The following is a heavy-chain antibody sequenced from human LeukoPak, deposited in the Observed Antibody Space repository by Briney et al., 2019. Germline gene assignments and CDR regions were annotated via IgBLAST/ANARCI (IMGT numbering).Heavy chain of an antibody. V-gene: IGHV3-23*01. J-gene: IGHJ4*02. CDR1: GFTLSSYA. CDR2: TSSSDSGK. D-gene: IGHD3-22*01. Sequence: PGGSLRLSCVVSGFTLSSYAMSWVRQAPGKGLEWVAATSSSDSGKYHADSVRGRFTISRDNSKNTVYLQMNSLRAEDTAIYYCAKENYDTSGSYSYYFDYWGQGTLVTVSS. CDR3: AKENYDTSGSYSYYFDY.